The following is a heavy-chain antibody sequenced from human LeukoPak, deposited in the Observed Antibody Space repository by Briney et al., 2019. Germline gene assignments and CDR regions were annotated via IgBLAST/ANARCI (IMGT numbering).Heavy chain of an antibody. CDR2: ISSRGSSI. CDR3: ARGAAGGDFDY. D-gene: IGHD6-13*01. Sequence: PGGSLRLSCAASGFTFSTYEMDWVREAAGKELEWVSYISSRGSSIYYADSVKGRFTISRDNAKNSLYLQMSSLRVEDTAVYYCARGAAGGDFDYWGQGTLVTVSS. V-gene: IGHV3-48*03. J-gene: IGHJ4*02. CDR1: GFTFSTYE.